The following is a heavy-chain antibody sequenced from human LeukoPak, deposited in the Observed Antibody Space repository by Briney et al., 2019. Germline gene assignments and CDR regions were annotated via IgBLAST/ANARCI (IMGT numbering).Heavy chain of an antibody. CDR1: GFIFSSYG. CDR3: ARESGVPTISLDY. CDR2: IRYDGSNK. Sequence: GGSLRLSCAASGFIFSSYGMHWVRQAPGKGLEWVAFIRYDGSNKYYADSVKGRFTISRDNSKNTLYLQMNSLRAEDTAVYYCARESGVPTISLDYWGQGTLVTVSS. V-gene: IGHV3-30*02. D-gene: IGHD5-12*01. J-gene: IGHJ4*02.